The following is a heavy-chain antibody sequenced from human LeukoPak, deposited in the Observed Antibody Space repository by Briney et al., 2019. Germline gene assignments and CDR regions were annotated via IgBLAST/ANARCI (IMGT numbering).Heavy chain of an antibody. Sequence: GGSLSLSCAASGFTFDDYGMSWVRQARGKGREWVSGIYRIGDSTGYADSVEGRFTISRDNAKNSLYLQMDSLRAEDTALYCCARDHKGGDGADAFDIWGHGTMVTVSS. CDR3: ARDHKGGDGADAFDI. CDR1: GFTFDDYG. D-gene: IGHD5-24*01. CDR2: IYRIGDST. V-gene: IGHV3-20*04. J-gene: IGHJ3*02.